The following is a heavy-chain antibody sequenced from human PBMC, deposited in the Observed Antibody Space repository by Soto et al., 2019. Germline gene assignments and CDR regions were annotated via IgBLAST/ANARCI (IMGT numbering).Heavy chain of an antibody. CDR3: ASNLWELRTAFDY. D-gene: IGHD1-26*01. J-gene: IGHJ4*02. V-gene: IGHV1-2*02. CDR1: GYTFTGYY. CDR2: INPNSGGT. Sequence: ASVKVSCKASGYTFTGYYMHWVRQAPGQGLEWMGWINPNSGGTNYAQKFQGRVTMTSDTSTSTVYMELSSLRSEDTAVYYCASNLWELRTAFDYWGQGTLVTVSS.